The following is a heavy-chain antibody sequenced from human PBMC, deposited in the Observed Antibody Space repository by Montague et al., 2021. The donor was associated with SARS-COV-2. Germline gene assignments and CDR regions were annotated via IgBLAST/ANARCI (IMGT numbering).Heavy chain of an antibody. D-gene: IGHD1-1*01. Sequence: PALVKPTQTLTLTCTFSGFSLSDVGVGVGWIRQPPGKALEWLAFIYWDNDRRYTPSLTSRLTVSKDASKNQVVLTLANVDPVDTATYYCADRLRTLHVPYSHSRFGSGGQGTVVTVSS. CDR3: ADRLRTLHVPYSHSRFGS. V-gene: IGHV2-5*02. J-gene: IGHJ5*01. CDR2: IYWDNDR. CDR1: GFSLSDVGVG.